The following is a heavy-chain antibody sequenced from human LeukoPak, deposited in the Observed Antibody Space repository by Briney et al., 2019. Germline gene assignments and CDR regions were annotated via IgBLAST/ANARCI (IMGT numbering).Heavy chain of an antibody. CDR3: ARVLGDSGYADF. CDR2: IYYSGNT. Sequence: PSETLSLTCTVSGGSISSGGYYWSWIRQHPGKGLEWIGYIYYSGNTYYNPSLKSRVSISVDTSKNQFSLRLSSVTAADTAVYYCARVLGDSGYADFWGQGTLVTVSS. D-gene: IGHD3-22*01. J-gene: IGHJ4*02. CDR1: GGSISSGGYY. V-gene: IGHV4-31*03.